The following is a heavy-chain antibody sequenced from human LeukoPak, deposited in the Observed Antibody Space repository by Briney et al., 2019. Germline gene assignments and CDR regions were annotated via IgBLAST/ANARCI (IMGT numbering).Heavy chain of an antibody. V-gene: IGHV4-61*01. J-gene: IGHJ4*02. D-gene: IGHD3-22*01. CDR2: IYYSGST. Sequence: KPSETLSLTCTVSGYSVSSGSYYWSWIRQPPGKGLEWIGYIYYSGSTSYNPSLNSRVTISLDTSKNQFSLKLSSVTAADTAIYYCARDTTNVYYYDTSGYDHWGQGTLVTVSS. CDR3: ARDTTNVYYYDTSGYDH. CDR1: GYSVSSGSYY.